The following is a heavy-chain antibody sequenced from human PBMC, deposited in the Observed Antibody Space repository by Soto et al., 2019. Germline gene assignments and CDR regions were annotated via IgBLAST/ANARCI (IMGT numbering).Heavy chain of an antibody. CDR2: ISSSSSYI. J-gene: IGHJ6*02. CDR3: AKDQGSTYLYYYYYYGMDV. V-gene: IGHV3-21*01. Sequence: GGSLRLSCAASGFTFSSYSMNWVRQAPGKGLEWVSSISSSSSYIYYADSVKGRFTISRDNSKNTLYLQMNSLRAEDTAVYYCAKDQGSTYLYYYYYYGMDVWGQGTTVTAP. D-gene: IGHD1-26*01. CDR1: GFTFSSYS.